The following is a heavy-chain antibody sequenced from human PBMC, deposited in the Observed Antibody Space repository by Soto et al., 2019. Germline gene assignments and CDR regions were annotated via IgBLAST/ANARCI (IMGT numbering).Heavy chain of an antibody. CDR3: VSWVSAHIDY. CDR2: ISYDGSIK. Sequence: SLKISCAASGVTLRTYTMNWVRQATGKGLEWVALISYDGSIKYYADSVKGRFTISSDNSRNTLDLQMNSLRAEDTALYYCVSWVSAHIDYWGQGTLVTVSS. D-gene: IGHD2-8*01. V-gene: IGHV3-30-3*01. CDR1: GVTLRTYT. J-gene: IGHJ4*02.